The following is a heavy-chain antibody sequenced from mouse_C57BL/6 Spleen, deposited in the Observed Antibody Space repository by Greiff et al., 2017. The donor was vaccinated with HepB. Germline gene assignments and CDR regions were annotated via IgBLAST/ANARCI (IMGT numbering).Heavy chain of an antibody. J-gene: IGHJ2*01. CDR2: ISDGGSYT. V-gene: IGHV5-4*01. CDR1: GFTFSSYA. CDR3: ARDNYYGSSHYFDY. D-gene: IGHD1-1*01. Sequence: EVKVVESGGGLVKPGGSLKLSCAASGFTFSSYAMSWVRQTPEKRLEWVATISDGGSYTYYPDNVKGRFTISRDNAKNNLYLQMSHLKSEDTAMYYCARDNYYGSSHYFDYWGQGTTLTVSS.